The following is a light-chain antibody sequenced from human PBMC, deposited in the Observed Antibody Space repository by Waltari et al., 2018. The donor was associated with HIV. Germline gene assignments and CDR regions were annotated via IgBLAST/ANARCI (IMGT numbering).Light chain of an antibody. Sequence: QSALTQPASVSGSPGQSITISCTGTRSDVGGYNLVSWYQQHPGKAPKLMIYEVSKRPSGVANRFSGSKSGNAASLTISGLQAEDEADYCCCAYAGSTTYVIFGGGTKLTVL. CDR3: CAYAGSTTYVI. CDR1: RSDVGGYNL. CDR2: EVS. J-gene: IGLJ2*01. V-gene: IGLV2-23*02.